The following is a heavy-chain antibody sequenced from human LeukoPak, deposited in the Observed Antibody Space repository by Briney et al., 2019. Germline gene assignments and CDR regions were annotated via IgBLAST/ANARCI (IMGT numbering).Heavy chain of an antibody. CDR2: ISSRGSTI. Sequence: PGGSLRLSCAASGFTFSDYYMSWIRQAPGKGLEWVSYISSRGSTIYYADSVKGRFTISRDNAKNSLYLQMNSLRAEDTAVYHCARHDTAMATDYGMDVWGQGTTVTVSS. V-gene: IGHV3-11*01. CDR3: ARHDTAMATDYGMDV. D-gene: IGHD5-18*01. J-gene: IGHJ6*02. CDR1: GFTFSDYY.